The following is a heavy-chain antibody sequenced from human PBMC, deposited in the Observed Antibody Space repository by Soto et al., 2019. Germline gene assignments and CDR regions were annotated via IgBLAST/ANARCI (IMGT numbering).Heavy chain of an antibody. CDR2: ISYDGSDK. J-gene: IGHJ4*02. V-gene: IGHV3-30-3*01. CDR3: ARGGGFCGADCYKGGIYY. D-gene: IGHD2-21*02. CDR1: GFTFSPYT. Sequence: GGSLRLSCAASGFTFSPYTMHWVRQTPGKGLEWVAVISYDGSDKNYADSVRGRFTISRDNSKNTLFLQMNSLRAEDTALYYCARGGGFCGADCYKGGIYYWGQGALVTVSS.